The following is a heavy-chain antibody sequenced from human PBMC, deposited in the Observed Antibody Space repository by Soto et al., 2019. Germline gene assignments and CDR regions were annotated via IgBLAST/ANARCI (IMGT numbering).Heavy chain of an antibody. CDR3: ATDTYCPAACYRGHGN. CDR2: MNQRGSDL. Sequence: EVQLVESGGDLVQPGGSLRLSCAASGFTFSSYWMAWVRQSPGKGLEWVASMNQRGSDLQYVDSGKGRFTISIDNARDLLYLQMNNLRAEDTAIYYCATDTYCPAACYRGHGNWGQGTLVTVSS. J-gene: IGHJ4*02. D-gene: IGHD2-8*02. V-gene: IGHV3-7*01. CDR1: GFTFSSYW.